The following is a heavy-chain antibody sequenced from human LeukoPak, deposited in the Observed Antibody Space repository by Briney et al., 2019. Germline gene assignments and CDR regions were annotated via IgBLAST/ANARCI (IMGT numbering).Heavy chain of an antibody. J-gene: IGHJ4*02. CDR3: AKDLYYGSGSAYYYFDY. V-gene: IGHV3-30*02. Sequence: GGSLRLSCAASGFTFSSYAMSWVRQAPGKGLEWVAFIRYDGSEKYYVESVKGRFTISRDNSKNTLYLQMKSLRPEDTAVYYCAKDLYYGSGSAYYYFDYWGQGTLVTVSS. CDR1: GFTFSSYA. CDR2: IRYDGSEK. D-gene: IGHD3-10*01.